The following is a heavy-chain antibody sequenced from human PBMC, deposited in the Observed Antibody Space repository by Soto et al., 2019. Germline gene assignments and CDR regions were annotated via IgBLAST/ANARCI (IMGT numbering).Heavy chain of an antibody. CDR3: VLLGVFDH. V-gene: IGHV1-8*01. J-gene: IGHJ4*02. Sequence: ASVKVSCKASGYTFTSYNINWVRQAPGQGLEWVAGSNSNSGNSDHAQKFQGRLTVTRDTSISTAYMELSSLRSDDTAVYYFVLLGVFDHWVPGTLVTVSS. CDR2: SNSNSGNS. CDR1: GYTFTSYN. D-gene: IGHD3-3*01.